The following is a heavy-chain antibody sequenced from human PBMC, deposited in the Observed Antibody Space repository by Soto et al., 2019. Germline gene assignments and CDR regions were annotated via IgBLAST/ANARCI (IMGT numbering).Heavy chain of an antibody. D-gene: IGHD2-8*01. J-gene: IGHJ6*02. CDR2: IIPIFGTA. V-gene: IGHV1-69*13. CDR1: GGTFSSYA. Sequence: SVKVSCKASGGTFSSYAISWVRQAPGQGLEWMGGIIPIFGTANYAQKFQGRVTITADESTSTAYMELSSLRSEDTAVYYCASYYCTNGVCPGYYYYGMDVWGQGTTVTVSS. CDR3: ASYYCTNGVCPGYYYYGMDV.